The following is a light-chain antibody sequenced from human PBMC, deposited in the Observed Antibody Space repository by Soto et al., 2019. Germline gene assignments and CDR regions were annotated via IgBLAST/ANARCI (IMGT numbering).Light chain of an antibody. CDR3: QQSYSTPWT. CDR2: DAS. J-gene: IGKJ1*01. Sequence: DIQMTQSPSSLSASVEDRVIITCRASQSISNHLNWYQQKPGKAPKLLIYDASSLESGVPSRFSGSGSGTEFTLTISSLQPDDFATYYCQQSYSTPWTFGQGTKVDIK. CDR1: QSISNH. V-gene: IGKV1-39*01.